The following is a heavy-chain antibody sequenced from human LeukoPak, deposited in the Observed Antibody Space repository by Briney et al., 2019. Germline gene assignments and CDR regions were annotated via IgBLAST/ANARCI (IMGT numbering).Heavy chain of an antibody. Sequence: PRGSLRLSCAASGFTFDDYGMSWVRQAPGKGLEWVSGINWNGGSTGYADSVKGRFTISRDNAKNSLYLQMNSLRAEDTALYYCARDPTYYDILTGYGGYYYYYMDVWGKGTTVTVSS. D-gene: IGHD3-9*01. V-gene: IGHV3-20*04. CDR3: ARDPTYYDILTGYGGYYYYYMDV. CDR2: INWNGGST. CDR1: GFTFDDYG. J-gene: IGHJ6*03.